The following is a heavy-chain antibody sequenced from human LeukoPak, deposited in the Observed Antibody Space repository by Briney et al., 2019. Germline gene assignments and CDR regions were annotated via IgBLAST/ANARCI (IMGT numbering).Heavy chain of an antibody. CDR1: GFSVSSNY. CDR2: FYIGGST. CDR3: ARETSTQCSGGSCFFDY. Sequence: GGSLRLSCAASGFSVSSNYMSGVRQAPGRGGEGVSVFYIGGSTYYADSVKGRFTISRDTPKNTLYLQMNSLRVEDTAVYYCARETSTQCSGGSCFFDYWGQGTLVTVSS. V-gene: IGHV3-66*02. J-gene: IGHJ4*02. D-gene: IGHD2-15*01.